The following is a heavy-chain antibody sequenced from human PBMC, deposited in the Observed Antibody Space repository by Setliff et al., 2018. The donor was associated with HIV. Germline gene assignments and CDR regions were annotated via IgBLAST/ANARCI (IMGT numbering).Heavy chain of an antibody. D-gene: IGHD3-10*01. CDR1: GYTLTEVS. Sequence: SGYTLTEVSMHWVRQAPGRGLEWVAFISDDGGKKYYGDSVKGRFTISRDNSRNTLYLQMNSLKTEDTAVYYCAADVPEAGSGELDYWGQGTLVTVSS. CDR2: ISDDGGKK. V-gene: IGHV3-30*07. J-gene: IGHJ4*02. CDR3: AADVPEAGSGELDY.